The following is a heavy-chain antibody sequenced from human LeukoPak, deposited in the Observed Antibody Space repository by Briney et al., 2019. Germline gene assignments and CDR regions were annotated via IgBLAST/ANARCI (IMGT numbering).Heavy chain of an antibody. CDR2: ISGGGGTI. Sequence: PGGSLRLSCAASGFTFSSTSMSWVRQAPGKGLEWVAYISGGGGTIYYADSVKGRFTISRDNAKNSLYLQMDSLRAEDTAVYYCARNQEIDYYDSSGFYWGVEYWGQGTLVTVSS. CDR3: ARNQEIDYYDSSGFYWGVEY. CDR1: GFTFSSTS. D-gene: IGHD3-22*01. J-gene: IGHJ4*02. V-gene: IGHV3-48*01.